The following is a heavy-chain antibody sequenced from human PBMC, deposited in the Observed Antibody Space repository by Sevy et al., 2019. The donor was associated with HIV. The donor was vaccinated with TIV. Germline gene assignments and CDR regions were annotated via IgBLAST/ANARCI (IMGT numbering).Heavy chain of an antibody. V-gene: IGHV3-15*01. D-gene: IGHD1-26*01. CDR2: IKSKTGGATR. CDR3: TAGVGASDFDY. Sequence: GGSLRLSCAASGFTFSNAWMSWVRQAPGKGLEWVGRIKSKTGGATRDFAAPVKGRLLISRDDSRNMVYLQMNSLKTEDTAVYYCTAGVGASDFDYWGQGTLVTVSS. CDR1: GFTFSNAW. J-gene: IGHJ4*02.